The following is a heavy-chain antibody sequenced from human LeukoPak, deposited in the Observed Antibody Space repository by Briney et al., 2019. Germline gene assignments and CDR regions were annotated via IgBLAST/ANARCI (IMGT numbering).Heavy chain of an antibody. CDR2: TYYRSKWNY. J-gene: IGHJ4*02. CDR3: ASTAPAGRFIDY. D-gene: IGHD6-13*01. CDR1: GDSVSSNSAA. Sequence: SQTLSLTCAISGDSVSSNSAAWHWIRQSPSRGLEWLGRTYYRSKWNYDYAVSVKSRITINPDTSKNQFSLQLNSVTPEDTAVYYCASTAPAGRFIDYWGQGTLVTVSS. V-gene: IGHV6-1*01.